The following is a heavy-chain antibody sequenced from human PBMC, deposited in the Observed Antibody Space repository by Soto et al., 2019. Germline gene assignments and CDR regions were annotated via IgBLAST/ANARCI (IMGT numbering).Heavy chain of an antibody. D-gene: IGHD3-10*01. CDR1: GFSLSTSGVG. CDR3: AHSIRFGELTTNFDY. V-gene: IGHV2-5*02. Sequence: QITLKESGPTLVKPTQTLTLTCTFSGFSLSTSGVGLGWISQPPGKALEWLALIYWDDDKRYSPSLKSRLTITKDTTKNQVVLTMTNMDPVDTATYYCAHSIRFGELTTNFDYWRQGTLVTVSS. J-gene: IGHJ4*02. CDR2: IYWDDDK.